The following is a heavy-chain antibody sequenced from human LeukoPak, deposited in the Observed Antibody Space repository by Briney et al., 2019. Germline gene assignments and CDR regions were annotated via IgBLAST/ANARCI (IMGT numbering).Heavy chain of an antibody. Sequence: TPSQTLSLTCTVSGGSISSGGYYWSWIRQHPGKGLEWIGYIYYSGSTYYNPSLKSRVTISVDTSKNQFSLKLSSVTAADTAVYYCAREPDYYDSSGYYKYYFDYWGQGTLVTVSS. CDR3: AREPDYYDSSGYYKYYFDY. V-gene: IGHV4-31*03. CDR1: GGSISSGGYY. D-gene: IGHD3-22*01. CDR2: IYYSGST. J-gene: IGHJ4*02.